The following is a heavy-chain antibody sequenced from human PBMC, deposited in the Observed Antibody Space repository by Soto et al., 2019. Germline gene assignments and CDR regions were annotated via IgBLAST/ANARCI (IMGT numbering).Heavy chain of an antibody. CDR3: ARSYSSGWHTFDS. V-gene: IGHV3-30-3*01. J-gene: IGHJ4*02. Sequence: GGSLRLSCAASGFTFSTYTMHWVRQAPGKGLEWVAVISYDGSNKYYAGSVKGRFTISRDNSKNTLYLQMNSLRAEDTAVYYCARSYSSGWHTFDSWGQGTLVTVSS. CDR2: ISYDGSNK. CDR1: GFTFSTYT. D-gene: IGHD6-25*01.